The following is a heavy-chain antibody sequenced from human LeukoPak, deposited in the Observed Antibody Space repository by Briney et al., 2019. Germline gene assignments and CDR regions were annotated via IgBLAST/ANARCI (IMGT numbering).Heavy chain of an antibody. J-gene: IGHJ3*02. D-gene: IGHD2-2*01. CDR2: INVGNGNT. CDR1: GYTFTSYA. V-gene: IGHV1-3*01. Sequence: ASVRVSCKASGYTFTSYAIHWVRQAPGQRLEWMGWINVGNGNTKHPQKFQGRVTITRDTSASTAYMELSSLRSEDTAVYYCARDLGGFCSSTSCFYAFDIRGQGTMVTVSS. CDR3: ARDLGGFCSSTSCFYAFDI.